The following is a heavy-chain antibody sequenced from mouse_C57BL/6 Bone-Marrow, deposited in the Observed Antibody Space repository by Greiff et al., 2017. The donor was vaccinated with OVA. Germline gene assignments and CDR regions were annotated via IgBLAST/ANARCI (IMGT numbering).Heavy chain of an antibody. Sequence: QVQLKESGAELVRPGTSVKVSCKASGYAFTTYLIEWVKQRPGQGLEWIGVINPGSGGTTYNEKFKGKATLTADKSSSTAYMQLSSLTSEDSAVYFCARENWDRVPFAYWGQGTLVTVAA. D-gene: IGHD4-1*01. CDR3: ARENWDRVPFAY. V-gene: IGHV1-54*01. J-gene: IGHJ3*01. CDR1: GYAFTTYL. CDR2: INPGSGGT.